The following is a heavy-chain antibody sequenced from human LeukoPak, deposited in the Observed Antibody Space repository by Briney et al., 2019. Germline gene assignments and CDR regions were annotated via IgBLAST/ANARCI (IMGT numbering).Heavy chain of an antibody. CDR2: IKGDGSQE. CDR3: AKGGAPFAESAY. D-gene: IGHD3-10*01. CDR1: GFTFSSYW. V-gene: IGHV3-7*01. J-gene: IGHJ4*02. Sequence: PGGSLRLSCAASGFTFSSYWMSWVRRAPGKGLEWVANIKGDGSQEYYVDSVRGRFTISRDNARNSVYLQMNSLRAEDTAVYYCAKGGAPFAESAYWGQGTLVTVSS.